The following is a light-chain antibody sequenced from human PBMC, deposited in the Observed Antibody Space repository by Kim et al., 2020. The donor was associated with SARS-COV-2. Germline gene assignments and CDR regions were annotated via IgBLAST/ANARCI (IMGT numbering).Light chain of an antibody. V-gene: IGKV3-15*01. Sequence: IVMTQSPATLSVSPGERATLPCRASRSVSSNLAWYQQKPGQAPRLLIYGASTRATGIPARFSGSGSGTEFTLTISSLQSEDFAVYYCQQYNNWPLTFGGGTKLEI. CDR2: GAS. CDR3: QQYNNWPLT. CDR1: RSVSSN. J-gene: IGKJ4*01.